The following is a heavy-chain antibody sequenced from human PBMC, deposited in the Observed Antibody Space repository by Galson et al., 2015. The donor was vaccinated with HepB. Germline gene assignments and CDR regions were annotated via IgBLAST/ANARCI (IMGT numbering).Heavy chain of an antibody. CDR2: INAGNGNT. D-gene: IGHD2-8*01. J-gene: IGHJ4*02. CDR1: GYTFTSYA. CDR3: ARKWLADSVGLDY. Sequence: SVKVSCKASGYTFTSYAMHWVRQAPGQRLEWMGWINAGNGNTKYSQKFQGRVTITRDTSASTAYMELSSLRSEDTAVYYCARKWLADSVGLDYWGQGTLVTVSS. V-gene: IGHV1-3*01.